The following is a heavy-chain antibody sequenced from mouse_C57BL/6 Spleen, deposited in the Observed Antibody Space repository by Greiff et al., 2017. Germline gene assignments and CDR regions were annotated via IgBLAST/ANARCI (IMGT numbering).Heavy chain of an antibody. CDR3: ARKEGYYDYDDYYAMDY. Sequence: QVQLQQSGAELARPGASVKLSCKASGYTFTSYGISWVKQRTGQGLEWIGEIYPRSGNTYYNEKFKGKAPLTADKSSSTAYMELRSLTSEDSAVYFCARKEGYYDYDDYYAMDYWGQGTSVTVSS. D-gene: IGHD2-4*01. J-gene: IGHJ4*01. CDR2: IYPRSGNT. V-gene: IGHV1-81*01. CDR1: GYTFTSYG.